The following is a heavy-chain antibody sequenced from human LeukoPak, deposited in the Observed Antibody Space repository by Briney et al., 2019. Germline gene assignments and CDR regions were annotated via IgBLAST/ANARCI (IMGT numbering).Heavy chain of an antibody. V-gene: IGHV3-15*01. CDR3: TTAPYDGKDY. D-gene: IGHD4-23*01. CDR1: RFTFSSAW. J-gene: IGHJ4*02. CDR2: IKSKADGGAI. Sequence: GGSLRLSCEASRFTFSSAWMHWVRQAPGKGLEWVGRIKSKADGGAIDYAAPVKGRFCVSRDNNKNIFYVQMNSLKTVDTGVYYCTTAPYDGKDYWGQGTLVTVSS.